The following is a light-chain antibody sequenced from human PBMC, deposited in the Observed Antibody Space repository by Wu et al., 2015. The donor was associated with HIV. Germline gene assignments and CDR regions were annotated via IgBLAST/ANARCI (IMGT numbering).Light chain of an antibody. CDR1: QSVSSN. J-gene: IGKJ1*01. V-gene: IGKV3-15*01. CDR2: GAS. CDR3: QQYKNWPWT. Sequence: EIVMTQSPATLSVSPGERATLSCRASQSVSSNFAWYQQKPGQAPRLLIYGASTRATGLPARFSGSGSGTEFTLTISSLQSEDFAVYYCQQYKNWPWTFGQGTK.